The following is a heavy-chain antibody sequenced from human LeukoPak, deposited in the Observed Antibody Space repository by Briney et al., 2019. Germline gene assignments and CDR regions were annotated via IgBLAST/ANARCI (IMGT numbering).Heavy chain of an antibody. CDR2: IKQDGSEK. J-gene: IGHJ4*02. CDR3: ARDVFTVTTSGNFDY. CDR1: GFTFSSYW. Sequence: GGSLRLSCAASGFTFSSYWMIWVRQAPGKGLEGVANIKQDGSEKYYVDSVKGRFTISRDNAKNSLYLQMNSLRAEDTAVYYCARDVFTVTTSGNFDYWGQGTLVTVSS. D-gene: IGHD4-11*01. V-gene: IGHV3-7*01.